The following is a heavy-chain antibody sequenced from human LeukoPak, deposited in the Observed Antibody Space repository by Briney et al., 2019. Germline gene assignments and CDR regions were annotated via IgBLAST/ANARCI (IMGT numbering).Heavy chain of an antibody. J-gene: IGHJ1*01. Sequence: RASVKVSCKASGGTFSFYTLNWVRQAPGQGLEWMGGIIPKFGSTNYAQKFHDRLSITTDESTTTAYMELSSLRSEDTALYFCARDNLAPSGVKYCHLWGPGTLVTVSS. CDR1: GGTFSFYT. CDR3: ARDNLAPSGVKYCHL. CDR2: IIPKFGST. V-gene: IGHV1-69*05. D-gene: IGHD3-16*01.